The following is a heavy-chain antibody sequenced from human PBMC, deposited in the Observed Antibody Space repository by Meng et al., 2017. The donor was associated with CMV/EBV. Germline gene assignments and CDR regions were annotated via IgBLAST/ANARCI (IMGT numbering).Heavy chain of an antibody. CDR1: GFTFSSYS. J-gene: IGHJ3*02. Sequence: GESLKISCAASGFTFSSYSMNWVRQAPGKGLEWVSSISSSSSYIYYADSVKGRFTISRDNAKNSLYLQMNSLRSEDTAVYYCARGNIHDAFDIWGQGTMVTVSS. CDR2: ISSSSSYI. V-gene: IGHV3-21*04. CDR3: ARGNIHDAFDI. D-gene: IGHD2/OR15-2a*01.